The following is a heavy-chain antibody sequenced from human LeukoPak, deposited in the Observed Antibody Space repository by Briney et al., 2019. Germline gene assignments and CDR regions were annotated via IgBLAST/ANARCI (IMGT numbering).Heavy chain of an antibody. CDR3: ARGIAASLGSVPAYYYYYYMDV. V-gene: IGHV1-69*05. Sequence: SVKVSCKASGGTFSSYAISWVRQAPGQGLEWMGRIIPIFGTANYAQKFQGRVTITTDESTSTAYMELSSLRSEDTAVYYCARGIAASLGSVPAYYYYYYMDVWGKGTTVTVSS. CDR1: GGTFSSYA. D-gene: IGHD6-25*01. CDR2: IIPIFGTA. J-gene: IGHJ6*03.